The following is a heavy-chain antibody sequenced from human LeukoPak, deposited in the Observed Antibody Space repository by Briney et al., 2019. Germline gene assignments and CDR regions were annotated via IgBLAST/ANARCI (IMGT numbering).Heavy chain of an antibody. CDR2: MWYDGSNK. CDR3: ARDLGLVRSPFDY. V-gene: IGHV3-33*01. CDR1: GFTFSSYG. D-gene: IGHD3-10*01. Sequence: GESLKISCAASGFTFSSYGMHWVRQAPGKGLERVAVMWYDGSNKYYADSVKGRFTISRDNSKNTLYLQMNSLRAEDTAVYYCARDLGLVRSPFDYWGQGTLVTVSS. J-gene: IGHJ4*02.